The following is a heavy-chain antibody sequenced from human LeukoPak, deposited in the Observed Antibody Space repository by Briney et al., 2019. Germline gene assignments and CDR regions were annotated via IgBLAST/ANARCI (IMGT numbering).Heavy chain of an antibody. V-gene: IGHV1-24*01. D-gene: IGHD2-2*01. Sequence: ASVKVSCKVSGYTLTELSMHWVRQAPGKGLEWMGGFDPEDGETIYAQRFQGRVTMTEDTSTDTAYMELSSLRSEDTAVYYCATLRVVVPAAPFDYWGQGTLVTVSS. CDR3: ATLRVVVPAAPFDY. CDR2: FDPEDGET. CDR1: GYTLTELS. J-gene: IGHJ4*02.